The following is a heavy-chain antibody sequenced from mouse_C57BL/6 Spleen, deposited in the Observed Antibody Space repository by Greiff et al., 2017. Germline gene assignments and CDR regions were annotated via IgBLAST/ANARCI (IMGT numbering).Heavy chain of an antibody. Sequence: VQLKESGPGMVKPSQSLSLTCTVTGYSITSGYDWHWIRHFPGNKLEWMGYISYSGSTNYNPSLKSRISITHDTSKNHFFLKLNSVTTEDTATYYCARGGLFWFAYWGQGTLVTVSA. V-gene: IGHV3-1*01. D-gene: IGHD3-1*01. CDR3: ARGGLFWFAY. CDR1: GYSITSGYD. CDR2: ISYSGST. J-gene: IGHJ3*01.